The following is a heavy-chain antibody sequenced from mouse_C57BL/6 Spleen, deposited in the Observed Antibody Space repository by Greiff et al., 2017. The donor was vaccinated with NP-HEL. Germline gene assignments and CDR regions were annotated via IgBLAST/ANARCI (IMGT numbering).Heavy chain of an antibody. J-gene: IGHJ4*01. Sequence: QVQLQQSGAELARPGASVKLSCKASGYTFTSSCISWVKQRTGQGLEWIGEIYPRSGNPYYNEKFKGKATLTADKSSSTAYMELRSLTSEDSAVYFCARYGYDGNYYAMDYWGQGTSVTVSS. CDR1: GYTFTSSC. CDR3: ARYGYDGNYYAMDY. D-gene: IGHD2-2*01. CDR2: IYPRSGNP. V-gene: IGHV1-81*01.